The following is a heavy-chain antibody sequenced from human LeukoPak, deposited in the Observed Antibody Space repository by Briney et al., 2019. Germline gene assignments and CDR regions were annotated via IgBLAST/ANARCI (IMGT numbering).Heavy chain of an antibody. J-gene: IGHJ4*02. CDR3: AREGGIAAAGAFDY. D-gene: IGHD6-13*01. Sequence: PGGSLRLSCSASGFVFSGTVMNWVRQAPGEGLAWVSSITGSGDTTYYADAVKGRFTISRDNSKNTLYLQMNSLRAEDTAVYYCAREGGIAAAGAFDYWGQGTLVTVSS. CDR2: ITGSGDTT. CDR1: GFVFSGTV. V-gene: IGHV3-23*01.